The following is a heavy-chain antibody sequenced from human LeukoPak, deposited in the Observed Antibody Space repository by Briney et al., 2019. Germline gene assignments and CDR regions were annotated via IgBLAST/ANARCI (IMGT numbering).Heavy chain of an antibody. J-gene: IGHJ4*02. CDR2: ISGSGGST. CDR1: GFTFSSYG. D-gene: IGHD1-26*01. Sequence: GGSLRLSCAASGFTFSSYGMSWVRQAPGKGLEWVSAISGSGGSTYYADSVKGRFTISRDNSKNTLYLQMNSLRAEDTAVYYCAKVNYSGSYLDYWGQGTLVTVSS. CDR3: AKVNYSGSYLDY. V-gene: IGHV3-23*01.